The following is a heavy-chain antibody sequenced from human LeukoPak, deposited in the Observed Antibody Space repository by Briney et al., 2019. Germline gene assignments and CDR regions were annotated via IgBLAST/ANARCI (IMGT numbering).Heavy chain of an antibody. CDR2: IRSKAYGGTT. CDR1: GFTFGDYA. V-gene: IGHV3-49*04. D-gene: IGHD5-12*01. CDR3: TRGFGYSGYGPEYYFDY. J-gene: IGHJ4*02. Sequence: GRSLRLSCTASGFTFGDYAMSWVRQAPGKGLEWVGFIRSKAYGGTTEYAASVKGRFTISRDDSKSIAYLQMNSLKTEDTAVYYCTRGFGYSGYGPEYYFDYWGQGTLVTVSS.